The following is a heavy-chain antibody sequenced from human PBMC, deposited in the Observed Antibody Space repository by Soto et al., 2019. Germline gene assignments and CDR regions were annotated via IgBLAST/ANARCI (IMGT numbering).Heavy chain of an antibody. J-gene: IGHJ4*02. D-gene: IGHD3-22*01. Sequence: GGSLRLSCAASGFTFSSYGMHWVRQAPGKGLEWVAVISYDGSNKYYADSVKGRLTISRDNSKNTLYLQMNSLRAEDTAVYYCAKDLEYYYDSSGYGGSGYWGQGTLVTVSS. CDR3: AKDLEYYYDSSGYGGSGY. V-gene: IGHV3-30*18. CDR1: GFTFSSYG. CDR2: ISYDGSNK.